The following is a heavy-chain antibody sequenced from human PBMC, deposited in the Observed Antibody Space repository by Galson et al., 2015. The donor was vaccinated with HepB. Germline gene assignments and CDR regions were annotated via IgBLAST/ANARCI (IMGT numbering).Heavy chain of an antibody. CDR3: ARGPATMVQGVIEGMDY. CDR1: GGSFSGYY. D-gene: IGHD3-10*01. J-gene: IGHJ4*02. CDR2: INHSGST. V-gene: IGHV4-34*01. Sequence: TLSLTCAVYGGSFSGYYWSWIRQPPGKGLEWIGEINHSGSTNYNPSLKSRVTISVDTSKNQFSLKLSSVTAADTAVYYCARGPATMVQGVIEGMDYWGQGTLVTVSS.